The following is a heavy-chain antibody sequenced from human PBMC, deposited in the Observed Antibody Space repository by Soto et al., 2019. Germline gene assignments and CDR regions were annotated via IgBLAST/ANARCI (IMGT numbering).Heavy chain of an antibody. CDR1: GVTFKDYG. CDR3: ARDGWGSNWYFDL. Sequence: GSLRLSCGAPGVTFKDYGMHWVRQAPGKGLEWAAVISYDGRQTYYADSVKGRFTISKDKSKRTLFLQMNSLRVDDTAVYYCARDGWGSNWYFDLWGRGTLVTVSS. D-gene: IGHD3-16*01. CDR2: ISYDGRQT. J-gene: IGHJ2*01. V-gene: IGHV3-30*03.